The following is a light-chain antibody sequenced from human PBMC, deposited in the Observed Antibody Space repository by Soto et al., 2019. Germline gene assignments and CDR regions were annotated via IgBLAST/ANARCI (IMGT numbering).Light chain of an antibody. V-gene: IGLV2-18*02. CDR3: ISYKTDDTFL. CDR2: NVN. CDR1: SSDVGNYHC. J-gene: IGLJ1*01. Sequence: QSVLIQPPSVSGSPGQSVTISCTGTSSDVGNYHCVSCYQQHPATVPKLMIYNVNIQPSGVPDRFSGSKSANTASMTISGLQADDEAEYFCISYKTDDTFLFGTGTKVTVL.